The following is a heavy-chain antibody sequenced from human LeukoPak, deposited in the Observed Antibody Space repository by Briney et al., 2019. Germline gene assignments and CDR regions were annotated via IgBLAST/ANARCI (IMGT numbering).Heavy chain of an antibody. Sequence: GGSLRLSCAASGFTFSRNGMTWVRQAPGKGLEWVGRIKRKSDGGTTDYAAPVKGRFTISRDDSKNTLYLQMNTLETEDTGVYYCTRISGSSSGPFDYWGQGSLVTVSS. CDR1: GFTFSRNG. D-gene: IGHD1-26*01. V-gene: IGHV3-15*01. J-gene: IGHJ4*02. CDR3: TRISGSSSGPFDY. CDR2: IKRKSDGGTT.